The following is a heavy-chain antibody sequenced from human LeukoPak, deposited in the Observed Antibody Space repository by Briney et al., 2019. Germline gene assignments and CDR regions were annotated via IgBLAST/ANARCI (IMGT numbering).Heavy chain of an antibody. CDR3: ARGHHYYDSSGYYRIYYYYGMDV. CDR2: INHSGST. J-gene: IGHJ6*02. V-gene: IGHV4-34*01. CDR1: GGSFSGYY. Sequence: SETLSLTCVVYGGSFSGYYWSWIRQPPGKGLEWIGEINHSGSTNYNPSLKSRVTISVDTSKNQFSLKLSSVTAADTAVYYCARGHHYYDSSGYYRIYYYYGMDVWGQGTTVTVSS. D-gene: IGHD3-22*01.